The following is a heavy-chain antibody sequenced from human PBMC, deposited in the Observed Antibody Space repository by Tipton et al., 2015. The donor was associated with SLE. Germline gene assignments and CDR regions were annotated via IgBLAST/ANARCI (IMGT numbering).Heavy chain of an antibody. V-gene: IGHV3-30*02. J-gene: IGHJ4*02. CDR2: IRYDGSSE. CDR3: ARDSPQGGYDYFDY. Sequence: GSLRLSCIGSGFTFNRYWMSWVRQTPGKGLEWVAFIRYDGSSEYYADSVKGRFTISRDNSRNTLYLQMGSLRAEDMAVYYCARDSPQGGYDYFDYWGQGTLVTVSS. CDR1: GFTFNRYW. D-gene: IGHD5-12*01.